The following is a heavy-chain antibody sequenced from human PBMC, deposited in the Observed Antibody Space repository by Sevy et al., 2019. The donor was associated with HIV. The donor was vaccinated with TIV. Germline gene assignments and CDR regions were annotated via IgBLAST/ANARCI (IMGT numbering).Heavy chain of an antibody. CDR3: AREGYYYDNVAYYALDS. D-gene: IGHD3-22*01. Sequence: GGSLRLSCAATGFTFSNYAMHWVRQAPGKGLEWVAIIWSDGAYQYHGDSVKGRFTISRDNSKNTLYLQMNNVRVEDTAVYYCAREGYYYDNVAYYALDSWGQGTLVTVSS. CDR1: GFTFSNYA. J-gene: IGHJ4*02. CDR2: IWSDGAYQ. V-gene: IGHV3-33*01.